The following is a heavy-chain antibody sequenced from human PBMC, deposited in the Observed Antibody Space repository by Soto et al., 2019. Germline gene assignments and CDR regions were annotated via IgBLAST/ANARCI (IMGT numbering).Heavy chain of an antibody. Sequence: SETLSLTCTVSGGSISTYYWGWIRQSPGKGLEWIGYIHYSGNTDYNPSLRGRVTISVDTSKNQLSLKLSSMTAADTAVYYCARRAADSSGYYCLWGQGTLVTV. J-gene: IGHJ4*02. CDR1: GGSISTYY. CDR3: ARRAADSSGYYCL. CDR2: IHYSGNT. D-gene: IGHD3-22*01. V-gene: IGHV4-59*01.